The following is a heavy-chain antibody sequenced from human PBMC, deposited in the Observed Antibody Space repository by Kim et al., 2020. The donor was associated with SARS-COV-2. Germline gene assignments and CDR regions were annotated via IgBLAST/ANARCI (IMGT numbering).Heavy chain of an antibody. J-gene: IGHJ3*02. CDR1: GGSISSSSYY. CDR2: IYYSGST. CDR3: ARPHKTKITMVRGVIATDAFDI. Sequence: SETLSLTCTVSGGSISSSSYYWGWIRQPPGKGLEWIGSIYYSGSTYYNPSLKSRVTISVDTSKNQFSLRLSSVTAADTAVYYCARPHKTKITMVRGVIATDAFDIWGQGTMVTVSS. D-gene: IGHD3-10*01. V-gene: IGHV4-39*01.